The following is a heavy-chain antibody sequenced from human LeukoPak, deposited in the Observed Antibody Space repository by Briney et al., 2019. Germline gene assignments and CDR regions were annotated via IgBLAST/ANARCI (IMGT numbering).Heavy chain of an antibody. CDR1: GGSISSSY. D-gene: IGHD5-18*01. V-gene: IGHV4-4*07. CDR3: ARGAGFSFSY. Sequence: PSETLSLTCTVSGGSISSSYWSWIRQPAGKGLEWIGRVYSSGSTNYNPSLKSRVTMSVDTSENHFSLKLSSMTAADTAVYYCARGAGFSFSYWGQGTLITVSS. J-gene: IGHJ4*02. CDR2: VYSSGST.